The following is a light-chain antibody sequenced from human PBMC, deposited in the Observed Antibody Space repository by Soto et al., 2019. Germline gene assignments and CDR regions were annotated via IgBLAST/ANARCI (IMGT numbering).Light chain of an antibody. CDR1: YSNVQHNY. V-gene: IGLV1-51*02. CDR2: END. J-gene: IGLJ3*02. CDR3: GAWDASLSAGV. Sequence: QSVLTQPPSVSAAPGQRVAISCSGSYSNVQHNYVSWYQQVPGTAPKLVISENDKRPSGIPDRFSASKSGTSATLVIAGLQTEDEADYYRGAWDASLSAGVFGGGTKLTVL.